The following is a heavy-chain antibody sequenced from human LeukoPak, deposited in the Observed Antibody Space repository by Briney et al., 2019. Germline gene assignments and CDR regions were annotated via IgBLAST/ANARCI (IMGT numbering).Heavy chain of an antibody. D-gene: IGHD2-2*01. J-gene: IGHJ6*03. CDR2: INPNSGST. CDR3: ARDAIEYCSSTSCSGPYYYYMDV. Sequence: ASVKVSCKASGYTFTRYYMHWVRQAPGQGLEWMGGINPNSGSTNYAQKFQGRVTMTRDTSISTAYMALSRLRSDDTAVYYCARDAIEYCSSTSCSGPYYYYMDVWGKGTTVTVSS. V-gene: IGHV1-2*02. CDR1: GYTFTRYY.